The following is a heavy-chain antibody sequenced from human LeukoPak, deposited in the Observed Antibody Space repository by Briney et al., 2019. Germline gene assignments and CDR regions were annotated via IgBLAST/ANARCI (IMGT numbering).Heavy chain of an antibody. CDR1: GFTFSDYY. Sequence: GGSLRLSCAASGFTFSDYYMSWIRQAPGKGLEWVSYISSSGSTIYYADSVKGRFTISRDNAKNSLYLQMNSLRAEDTAVYYCARVGSSSSKSHPDAFDIWGQGTMVTVSS. CDR2: ISSSGSTI. V-gene: IGHV3-11*01. D-gene: IGHD6-13*01. CDR3: ARVGSSSSKSHPDAFDI. J-gene: IGHJ3*02.